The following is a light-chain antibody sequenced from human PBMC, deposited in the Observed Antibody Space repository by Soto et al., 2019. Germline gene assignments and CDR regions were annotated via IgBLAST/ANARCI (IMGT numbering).Light chain of an antibody. V-gene: IGKV3-20*01. CDR3: QQYGGSPPHT. CDR2: GAS. J-gene: IGKJ5*01. Sequence: EIVLTQSPGTLSLSPGERATLSCRASQSVSSSYLAWYQQKPGQAPRLLIYGASSRATGIPDRFSGSGSGTALTLTISRLEPEDFAVYYCQQYGGSPPHTFGQGTRLEIK. CDR1: QSVSSSY.